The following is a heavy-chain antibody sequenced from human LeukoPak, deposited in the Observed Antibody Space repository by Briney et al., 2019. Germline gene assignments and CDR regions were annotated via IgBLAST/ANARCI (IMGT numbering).Heavy chain of an antibody. V-gene: IGHV3-7*04. D-gene: IGHD2-15*01. J-gene: IGHJ6*02. Sequence: GGSLRLSCAASGVSFSTEWMSWVRQAPGKGLEWVANIKGDGSDKHYVDSVKGRFTISRDNAKNSLYLQMTSQRAEDTAVYYSARWRVEASITEGLDVWGQGTTVTVSS. CDR2: IKGDGSDK. CDR3: ARWRVEASITEGLDV. CDR1: GVSFSTEW.